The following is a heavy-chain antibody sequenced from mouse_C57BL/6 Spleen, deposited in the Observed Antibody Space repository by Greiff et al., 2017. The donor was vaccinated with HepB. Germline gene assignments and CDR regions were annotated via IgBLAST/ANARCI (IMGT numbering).Heavy chain of an antibody. J-gene: IGHJ2*01. CDR2: ISYDGSN. Sequence: EVKLMESGPGLVKPSQSLSLTCSVTGYSITSGYYWNWIRQFPGNKLEWMGYISYDGSNNYNPSLKNRISITRDTSKNQFFLKLNSVTTEDTATYDGARGITPIDYWGQGTTLTVSS. D-gene: IGHD2-4*01. CDR3: ARGITPIDY. V-gene: IGHV3-6*01. CDR1: GYSITSGYY.